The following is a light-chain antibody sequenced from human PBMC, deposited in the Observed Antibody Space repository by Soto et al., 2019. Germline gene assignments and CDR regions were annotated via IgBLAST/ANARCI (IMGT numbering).Light chain of an antibody. CDR1: HDITID. CDR3: QKYNSYPPT. V-gene: IGKV1-27*01. CDR2: DVS. Sequence: DIQVTQSPSSLFASVGDRVTITCRASHDITIDLAWYQQKPGKPPKLLISDVSKLQSGVPPRISGSGYATDFTLTITNLQPEDVATYYCQKYNSYPPTFGGGTKVEI. J-gene: IGKJ4*01.